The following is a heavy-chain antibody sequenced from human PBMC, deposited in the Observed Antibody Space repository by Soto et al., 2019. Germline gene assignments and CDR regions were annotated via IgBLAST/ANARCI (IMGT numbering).Heavy chain of an antibody. Sequence: QVQLVESGGGVVQPGGSLRLSCAASGFTFSSYGMHWVRQAPGKGLEWVADIWYDGSNKYYADSVKGRFTISRDKSKKPLYLQMTSLRAEDTAVYYCAREGALGTDFLTGWHFGYWGQGTLVTVSS. V-gene: IGHV3-33*01. D-gene: IGHD3-9*01. J-gene: IGHJ4*02. CDR3: AREGALGTDFLTGWHFGY. CDR1: GFTFSSYG. CDR2: IWYDGSNK.